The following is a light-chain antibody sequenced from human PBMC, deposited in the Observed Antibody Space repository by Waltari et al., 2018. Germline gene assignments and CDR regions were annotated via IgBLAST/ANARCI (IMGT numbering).Light chain of an antibody. CDR1: SSDVGGYNY. Sequence: QSALTQPPSASGSPGQSVTISCTGTSSDVGGYNYVSWYQQHPGKAPKLMIYEVSKRPYGVPDRVSGSTSGNTASLTVSGLQAEDEADYYCSSDAGSNNVVFGGGTKLTVL. CDR2: EVS. J-gene: IGLJ2*01. CDR3: SSDAGSNNVV. V-gene: IGLV2-8*01.